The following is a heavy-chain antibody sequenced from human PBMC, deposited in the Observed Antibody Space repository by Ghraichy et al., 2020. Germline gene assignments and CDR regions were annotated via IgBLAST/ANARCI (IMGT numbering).Heavy chain of an antibody. Sequence: CGPTLVKPTQTLTLTCTFSGFSLSSIGASVGWIRQPPGKAPEWLALIYWDDEKRYIPSLESRLTITKDTSKNQVVLIMTNMDPVDTGSYFCSRLEYHGGDRYFDYWGQGTLVTVSS. J-gene: IGHJ4*02. V-gene: IGHV2-5*02. CDR1: GFSLSSIGAS. D-gene: IGHD2-21*01. CDR2: IYWDDEK. CDR3: SRLEYHGGDRYFDY.